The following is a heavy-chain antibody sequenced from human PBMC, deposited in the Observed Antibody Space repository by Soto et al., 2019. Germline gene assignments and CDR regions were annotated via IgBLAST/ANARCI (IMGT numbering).Heavy chain of an antibody. J-gene: IGHJ4*02. CDR1: GFTLSNYW. D-gene: IGHD5-12*01. CDR3: VRIRRGDGYTFGY. Sequence: EVQLVESGGVSVQPGGSRRLSCTASGFTLSNYWMHWVRQAQGKGLVWVSRINTDGSTTTYADSVKGRFTISRDNAKNTLYLQMNSLRDEDTAVYYCVRIRRGDGYTFGYWGQGTLVTVSS. V-gene: IGHV3-74*01. CDR2: INTDGSTT.